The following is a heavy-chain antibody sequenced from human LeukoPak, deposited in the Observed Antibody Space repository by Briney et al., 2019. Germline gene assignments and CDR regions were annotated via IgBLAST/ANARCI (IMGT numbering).Heavy chain of an antibody. CDR1: GGPISSYY. Sequence: PSETLSLTCTVSGGPISSYYWSWIRQPPGKGLEWIGYIYYSGSTNYNPSLKSRVTISVDTSKNQFFLKLSSVTAADTAVYYCASYTAITPTFDYWGQGTLVTVSS. V-gene: IGHV4-59*01. J-gene: IGHJ4*02. D-gene: IGHD5-18*01. CDR3: ASYTAITPTFDY. CDR2: IYYSGST.